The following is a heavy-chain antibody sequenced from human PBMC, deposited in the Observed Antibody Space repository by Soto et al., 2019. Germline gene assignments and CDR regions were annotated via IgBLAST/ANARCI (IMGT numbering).Heavy chain of an antibody. J-gene: IGHJ4*02. CDR1: GFSFSDYA. Sequence: GGSLRLSGAASGFSFSDYAMSCVRQAPEKGLEWVSVISESGGSTHYADSVRGRFTVSRDNSKNSLSLRMNSLRDEDTAVYFCAKRSPYSSGWYSPIFDYWGKGALVTVSS. V-gene: IGHV3-23*01. CDR3: AKRSPYSSGWYSPIFDY. D-gene: IGHD6-13*01. CDR2: ISESGGST.